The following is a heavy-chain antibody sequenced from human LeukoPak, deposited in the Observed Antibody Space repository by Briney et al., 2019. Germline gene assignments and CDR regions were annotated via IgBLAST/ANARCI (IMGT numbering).Heavy chain of an antibody. CDR1: GYTFTSYY. J-gene: IGHJ4*02. D-gene: IGHD3-22*01. CDR2: INPSGGST. CDR3: ARDNGNYYDSSGYQGGLDY. V-gene: IGHV1-46*01. Sequence: ASVKVSCKASGYTFTSYYMHWVRQAPGQGLEWMGIINPSGGSTSYAQKFQGRVTMTRDTSTSTVYMELSSLSSEDTAVYYCARDNGNYYDSSGYQGGLDYWGQGTLVTVSS.